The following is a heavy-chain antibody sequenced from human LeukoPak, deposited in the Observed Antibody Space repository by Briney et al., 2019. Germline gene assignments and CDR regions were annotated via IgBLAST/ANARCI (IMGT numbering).Heavy chain of an antibody. CDR3: ARLFLPESEYHNWFDP. D-gene: IGHD1-14*01. J-gene: IGHJ5*02. V-gene: IGHV4-59*01. CDR1: GGSISSYY. Sequence: SETLSLTCTVSGGSISSYYWSWIRQPPGKGLEWIGYIYYSGSTNYNPSLKSRVTISVDTSKNQFSPKLSSVTAADTAVYYCARLFLPESEYHNWFDPWGQGTLVTVSS. CDR2: IYYSGST.